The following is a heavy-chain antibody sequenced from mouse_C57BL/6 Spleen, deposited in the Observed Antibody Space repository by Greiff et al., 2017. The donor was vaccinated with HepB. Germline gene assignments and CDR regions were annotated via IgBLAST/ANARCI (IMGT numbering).Heavy chain of an antibody. V-gene: IGHV5-4*01. CDR3: ARERDTGYFDY. Sequence: EVQVVESGGGLVKPGGSLKLSCAASGFTFSSYAMSWVRQTPEKRLEWVATISDGGSYTYYPDNVKGRFTISRDNAKNTLYLQMSHLKSEDTAMYYCARERDTGYFDYWGQGTTLTVSS. D-gene: IGHD1-1*01. CDR1: GFTFSSYA. J-gene: IGHJ2*01. CDR2: ISDGGSYT.